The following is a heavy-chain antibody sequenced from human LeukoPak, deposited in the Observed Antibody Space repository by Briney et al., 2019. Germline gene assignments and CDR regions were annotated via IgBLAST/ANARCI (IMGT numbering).Heavy chain of an antibody. V-gene: IGHV3-49*04. CDR3: TRLSGSYAMYYFDY. CDR1: GFTFGDHA. D-gene: IGHD1-26*01. CDR2: IRSKAYGGTT. J-gene: IGHJ4*02. Sequence: GRSLRLSCTASGFTFGDHAMSWVRQAPGKGLEWVGFIRSKAYGGTTEYAASVKGRFTISRDDSKSIAYLQMNSLKTEDTAVYYCTRLSGSYAMYYFDYWGQGTLVTVSS.